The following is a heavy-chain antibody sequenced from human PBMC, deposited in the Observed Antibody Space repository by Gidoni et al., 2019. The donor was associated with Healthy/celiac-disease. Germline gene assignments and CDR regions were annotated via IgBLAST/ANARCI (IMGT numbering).Heavy chain of an antibody. V-gene: IGHV4-39*01. CDR3: ASPLKPWDYFDY. Sequence: QLQLQESGPGLVKPSETLSLTCTVSGGSISSSSYYWGWIRQPPGKGLEWIGSIYYSGSTYYNPSLKSRVTISVDTSKNQFPLKLSSVTAADTAVYYCASPLKPWDYFDYWGQGTLVTVSS. CDR2: IYYSGST. J-gene: IGHJ4*02. D-gene: IGHD1-26*01. CDR1: GGSISSSSYY.